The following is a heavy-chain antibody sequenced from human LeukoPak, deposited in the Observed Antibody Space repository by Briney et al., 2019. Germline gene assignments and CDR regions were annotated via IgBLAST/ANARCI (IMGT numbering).Heavy chain of an antibody. V-gene: IGHV3-33*01. D-gene: IGHD6-6*01. J-gene: IGHJ4*02. CDR1: GFTFSSYG. CDR2: IWYDGSNQ. Sequence: GGSLRLSCAASGFTFSSYGMHWVRQAPGKGLEWVAIIWYDGSNQYYADSVKGRFTISRDNSKNTVYLQMNSLRAEDTAVYYCARAKSTIAARGYFDDWGQGTLVTVS. CDR3: ARAKSTIAARGYFDD.